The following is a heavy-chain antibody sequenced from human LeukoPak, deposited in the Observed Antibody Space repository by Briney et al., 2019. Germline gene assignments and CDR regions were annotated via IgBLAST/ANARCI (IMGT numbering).Heavy chain of an antibody. CDR3: SLEYSSPDYYMDV. V-gene: IGHV3-15*01. CDR2: IKSKTDGGTT. D-gene: IGHD6-6*01. Sequence: MSGGSLRLSCAASGFTFTNAWMSWVRQAPGKGLEWVGRIKSKTDGGTTDYAAPVKGRFTISRDDSKTTLFLQMNSLKTEDTAVYYCSLEYSSPDYYMDVWGKGTTVTVSS. CDR1: GFTFTNAW. J-gene: IGHJ6*03.